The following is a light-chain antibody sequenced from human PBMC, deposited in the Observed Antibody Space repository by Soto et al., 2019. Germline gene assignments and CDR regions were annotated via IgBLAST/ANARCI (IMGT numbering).Light chain of an antibody. J-gene: IGKJ4*01. CDR1: QGVGSS. Sequence: ELVITQSPATLSVSPGETATLSCRARQGVGSSLAWYQQAPSQSTRPLIYGVSTTADRITTRFTGSGSWADFTLTVSSQRSEDFAVYFCQQYNNGPPLPFSGGTKV. CDR3: QQYNNGPPLP. CDR2: GVS. V-gene: IGKV3-15*01.